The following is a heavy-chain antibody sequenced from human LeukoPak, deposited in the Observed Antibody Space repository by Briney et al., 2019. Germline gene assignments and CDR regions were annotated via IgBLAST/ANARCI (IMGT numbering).Heavy chain of an antibody. J-gene: IGHJ4*02. Sequence: GASVKVSCKASGYTFTGYYMHWVRQAPGQGLEWMGWMNPNSGNTGYAQKFQGRVTITRNTSISTAYMELSSLRSEDTAVYYCARERGDAPFSFDYWGQGTLVTVSS. CDR1: GYTFTGYY. CDR3: ARERGDAPFSFDY. V-gene: IGHV1-8*03. CDR2: MNPNSGNT. D-gene: IGHD2/OR15-2a*01.